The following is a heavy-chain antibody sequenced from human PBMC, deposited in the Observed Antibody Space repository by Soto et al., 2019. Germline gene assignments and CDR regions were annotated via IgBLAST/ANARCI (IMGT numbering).Heavy chain of an antibody. Sequence: GGSLRLSCAASGFTFSSYAMSWVRQAPGKGLEWVSAISGSGGSTYYADSVKGRFTISRDNSKNTLYLQMNSLRAEDTAVYYCAKDSGAIAVAAYDAFDIWGQGTMVTVSS. D-gene: IGHD6-19*01. CDR3: AKDSGAIAVAAYDAFDI. CDR1: GFTFSSYA. V-gene: IGHV3-23*01. J-gene: IGHJ3*02. CDR2: ISGSGGST.